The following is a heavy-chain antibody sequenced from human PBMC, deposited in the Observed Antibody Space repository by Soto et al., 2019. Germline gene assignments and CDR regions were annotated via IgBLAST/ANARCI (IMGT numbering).Heavy chain of an antibody. CDR3: ARAGDYYGSGSYYSGDAFDI. CDR2: ISAYNGKT. Sequence: QVQLVQSGAEVKKPGASVKVSCKASGYTFTSYGISRVRQAPGQGLEWMGWISAYNGKTNYAQKLQGRVTMTTDTSTSTAYMELGSLRSDDTAVYYCARAGDYYGSGSYYSGDAFDIWGQGTMVTVSS. CDR1: GYTFTSYG. J-gene: IGHJ3*02. V-gene: IGHV1-18*01. D-gene: IGHD3-10*01.